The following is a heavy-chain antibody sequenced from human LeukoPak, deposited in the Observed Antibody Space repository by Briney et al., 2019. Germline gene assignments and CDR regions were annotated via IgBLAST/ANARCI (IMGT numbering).Heavy chain of an antibody. D-gene: IGHD3-3*01. CDR2: ISGSGGST. V-gene: IGHV3-23*01. J-gene: IGHJ4*02. CDR1: GFSFSSYA. CDR3: AKVRDPITIFGVAHPG. Sequence: PGGSLRLSCAASGFSFSSYAMSWVRQAPGKGLEWVSAISGSGGSTYYADSVKGRFTISRDNSKNTLYLQMNSLRAEDTAVYYCAKVRDPITIFGVAHPGWGQGTLVTVSS.